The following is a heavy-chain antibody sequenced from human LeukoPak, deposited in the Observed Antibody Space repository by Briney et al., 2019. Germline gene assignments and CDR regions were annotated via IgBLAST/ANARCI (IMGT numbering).Heavy chain of an antibody. J-gene: IGHJ5*02. D-gene: IGHD1-26*01. CDR2: INSDGSST. CDR1: GFTFSSYW. CDR3: ARDSGSYRGENWFDP. V-gene: IGHV3-74*01. Sequence: PGGSLRLSCAASGFTFSSYWMHWVRQAPGKGLVWVSRINSDGSSTSYADSVKGRFTTSRDNAKNTLYLQMNSLRAEDTAVYYCARDSGSYRGENWFDPWGQGTLVTVSS.